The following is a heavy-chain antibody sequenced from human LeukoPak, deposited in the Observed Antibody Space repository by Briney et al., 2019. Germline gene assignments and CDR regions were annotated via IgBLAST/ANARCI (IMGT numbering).Heavy chain of an antibody. J-gene: IGHJ4*02. V-gene: IGHV3-7*01. CDR3: ASPLVDGIAGYY. CDR2: IKQDGSEK. Sequence: GGSLRLSCAASGFTFSSYGMSWVRQAPGKGLEWVANIKQDGSEKYYVDSVKGRFTISRDNAKNSLYLQMNSLRAEDTAVYYCASPLVDGIAGYYWGQGTLVTVSS. D-gene: IGHD6-13*01. CDR1: GFTFSSYG.